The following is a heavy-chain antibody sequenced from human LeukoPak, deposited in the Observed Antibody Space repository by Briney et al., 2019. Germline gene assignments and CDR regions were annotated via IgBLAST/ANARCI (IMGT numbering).Heavy chain of an antibody. CDR1: GFTFSSYA. CDR3: ARGGAGDSSGYYYVEDY. V-gene: IGHV3-30*01. D-gene: IGHD3-22*01. Sequence: GGSLRLSCAASGFTFSSYAMHWVRQAPGKGLEWVAVISYDGSNKYYADSEKGRFTISRDNSKNTLYLQMNSLRAEDTAVYYCARGGAGDSSGYYYVEDYWGQGTLVTVSS. CDR2: ISYDGSNK. J-gene: IGHJ4*02.